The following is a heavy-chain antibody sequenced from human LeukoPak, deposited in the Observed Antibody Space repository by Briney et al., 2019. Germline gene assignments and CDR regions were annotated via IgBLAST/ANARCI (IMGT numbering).Heavy chain of an antibody. V-gene: IGHV3-15*01. CDR1: VLTFSDAW. J-gene: IGHJ4*02. CDR2: IRHKLDGGTA. Sequence: TGGSLRLSCAASVLTFSDAWMSWVRQAPGKGLEWVGRIRHKLDGGTADYAAPVKGRFTISRDDSKDTLHLQMNSLKPEDTAFYYCATVRRSMFMDFDYWGQGTLVTVSS. CDR3: ATVRRSMFMDFDY. D-gene: IGHD3-10*02.